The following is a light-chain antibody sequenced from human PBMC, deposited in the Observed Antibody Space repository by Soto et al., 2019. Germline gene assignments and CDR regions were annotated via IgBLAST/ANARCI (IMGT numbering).Light chain of an antibody. Sequence: EVVMTQSPATLSVSPGDRATLSCRASQSVDTNVAWYQQKPGQPPRLLVHGASTRATGIPDRFTGVGSGTDFPLTISGLQSDDFAVYYCQQYYNWPPYTFGQGTKVQIK. V-gene: IGKV3-15*01. J-gene: IGKJ2*01. CDR1: QSVDTN. CDR3: QQYYNWPPYT. CDR2: GAS.